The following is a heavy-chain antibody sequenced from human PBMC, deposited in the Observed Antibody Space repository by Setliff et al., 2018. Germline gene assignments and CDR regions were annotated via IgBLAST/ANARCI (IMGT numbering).Heavy chain of an antibody. Sequence: PSETLSLTCIVSGDSISRSTYYWGWIRQSPGKGLDWIGTVDHSGNTFYNPSLKSRVTISVAPSKNQVSLKLTSVSAADTAVYYCARRDSTGYYGYSFDFWGQGTLVTVSS. CDR2: VDHSGNT. CDR3: ARRDSTGYYGYSFDF. J-gene: IGHJ4*02. CDR1: GDSISRSTYY. D-gene: IGHD3-22*01. V-gene: IGHV4-39*01.